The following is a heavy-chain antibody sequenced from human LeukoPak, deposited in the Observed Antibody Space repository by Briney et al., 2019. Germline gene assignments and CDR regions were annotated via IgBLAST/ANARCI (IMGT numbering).Heavy chain of an antibody. CDR1: SGSFSGYY. CDR3: ARGRTILGIVPYDY. J-gene: IGHJ4*02. D-gene: IGHD7-27*01. Sequence: SETLSLTCAVYSGSFSGYYWSWIRQPPGKGLEWIGEINHSGSTNYNPSLKSRVTISVDTSKNQFSLKLSSVTAADTAVYYCARGRTILGIVPYDYWGQGTLVTVSS. V-gene: IGHV4-34*01. CDR2: INHSGST.